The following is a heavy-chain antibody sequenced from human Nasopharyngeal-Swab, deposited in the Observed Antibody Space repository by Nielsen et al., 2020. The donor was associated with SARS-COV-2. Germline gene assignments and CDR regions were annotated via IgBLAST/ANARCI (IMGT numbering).Heavy chain of an antibody. D-gene: IGHD1-14*01. CDR2: ISDLGTGI. Sequence: GGSLRPSCAASGFTITTYGMTWVRQAPGKGLEWISGISDLGTGIYYADSVWGPFTISRDTSKNTVYLQMNTLRADDTALYFCTRGLTGHIVQWNPSPYWGQGTLVTVSS. V-gene: IGHV3-23*01. J-gene: IGHJ4*02. CDR1: GFTITTYG. CDR3: TRGLTGHIVQWNPSPY.